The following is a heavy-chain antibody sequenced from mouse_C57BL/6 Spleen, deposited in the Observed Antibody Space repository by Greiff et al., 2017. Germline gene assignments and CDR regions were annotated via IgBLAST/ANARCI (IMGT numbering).Heavy chain of an antibody. CDR2: IDPETGGT. D-gene: IGHD1-1*01. CDR1: GYTFTDSD. V-gene: IGHV1-15*01. J-gene: IGHJ4*01. Sequence: QVQLQQSGAELVRPGASVTLSCKASGYTFTDSDMHWVKQTPVHGLEWIGAIDPETGGTAYNQKVQGKAILTADKSSSTAYMELRSLTSEDSAVYYCTRDPTVVEARDYWGQGTSVTVSS. CDR3: TRDPTVVEARDY.